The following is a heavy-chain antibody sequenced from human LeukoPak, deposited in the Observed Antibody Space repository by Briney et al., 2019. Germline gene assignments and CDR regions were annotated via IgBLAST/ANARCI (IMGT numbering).Heavy chain of an antibody. CDR1: GFTFSSYA. Sequence: GGSLRLSCAASGFTFSSYAMSWVRQAPGKGLEWVANIKQDGSEKYYVDSVKGRFTMSRDNAKNSLYLQMNSLRAEDTAVYYCARVQWELRGVGSYFEYWGQGALVTVSS. D-gene: IGHD1-26*01. CDR2: IKQDGSEK. V-gene: IGHV3-7*01. J-gene: IGHJ4*02. CDR3: ARVQWELRGVGSYFEY.